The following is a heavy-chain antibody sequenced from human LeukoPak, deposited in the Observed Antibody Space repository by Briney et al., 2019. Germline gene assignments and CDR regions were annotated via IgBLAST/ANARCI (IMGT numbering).Heavy chain of an antibody. Sequence: SETLSLTXAVYGGSFSGYYWSWIRQPPGKGLEWIGEINHSGSTNYNPSLKSRVTISVDTSKNQFSLKLSSVTAADTAVYYCAREPIAVGYWGQGTLVTVSS. J-gene: IGHJ4*02. D-gene: IGHD6-19*01. CDR3: AREPIAVGY. V-gene: IGHV4-34*01. CDR2: INHSGST. CDR1: GGSFSGYY.